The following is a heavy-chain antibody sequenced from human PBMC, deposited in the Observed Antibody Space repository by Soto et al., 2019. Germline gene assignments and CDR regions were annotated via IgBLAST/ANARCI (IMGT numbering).Heavy chain of an antibody. Sequence: GGSLRLSCAASGFTFSSYGMHWVRQAPGKGLEWVAVISYDGSEKYHADSVKGRFTISRDNSKNTLYLQMNSLRAEDTAVYYCARKPETGTTVPFDYWGQGTRVTVSS. CDR2: ISYDGSEK. V-gene: IGHV3-30*03. J-gene: IGHJ4*02. CDR1: GFTFSSYG. CDR3: ARKPETGTTVPFDY. D-gene: IGHD1-1*01.